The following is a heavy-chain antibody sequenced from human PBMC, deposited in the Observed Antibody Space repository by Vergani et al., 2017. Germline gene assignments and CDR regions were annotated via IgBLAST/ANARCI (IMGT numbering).Heavy chain of an antibody. CDR1: GGSISTYY. D-gene: IGHD3-3*01. CDR2: IYYSGST. CDR3: ARGLDFGCGYNWFDP. V-gene: IGHV4-59*01. Sequence: QVQLQESGPGLVKPSETLSLTCTVSGGSISTYYWSWIRQPPGKGLEWIGYIYYSGSTNYNPSLKSRVTISVDTSKNQFSLKLSSVTPADTAVYYCARGLDFGCGYNWFDPWGQGTLVTVSS. J-gene: IGHJ5*02.